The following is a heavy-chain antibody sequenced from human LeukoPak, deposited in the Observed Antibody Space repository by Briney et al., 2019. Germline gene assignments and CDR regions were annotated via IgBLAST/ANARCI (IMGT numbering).Heavy chain of an antibody. CDR3: ARLYCSGGSCY. CDR1: GGSFSGYY. J-gene: IGHJ4*02. Sequence: SETLSLTCAVYGGSFSGYYWSWIRQPPGKGLEWIGEINHSGSTNYNPSLKSRVTISVDTSKNQFSLELSSVTAADTAVYYCARLYCSGGSCYWGQGTLVTVSS. D-gene: IGHD2-15*01. V-gene: IGHV4-34*01. CDR2: INHSGST.